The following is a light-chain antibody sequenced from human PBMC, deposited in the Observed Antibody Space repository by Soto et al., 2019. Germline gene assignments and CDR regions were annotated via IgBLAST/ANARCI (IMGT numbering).Light chain of an antibody. CDR2: EVN. CDR3: SSYAGNNNLV. CDR1: SSDVGGYNY. V-gene: IGLV2-8*01. Sequence: HSVLTQPPSASGSPGQSVTISCTGTSSDVGGYNYVSWYQQHPGKAPKLMIYEVNKRPSGVPDRFSGSKSDNTASLTVSGLQAEDEADYYCSSYAGNNNLVFGGGTKLTVL. J-gene: IGLJ2*01.